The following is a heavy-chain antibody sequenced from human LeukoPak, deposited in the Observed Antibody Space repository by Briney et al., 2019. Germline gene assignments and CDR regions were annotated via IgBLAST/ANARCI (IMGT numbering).Heavy chain of an antibody. CDR2: FKQDVSEK. CDR3: ARDLRYSSGWSASGMDV. D-gene: IGHD6-19*01. V-gene: IGHV3-7*01. Sequence: GGSLRLSCAASGFTFSSYWMSWVRQAPGKGLEWVANFKQDVSEKYYVDSVKGRFTISRDNAKNSLYLQMNSLRAEDTAVYYCARDLRYSSGWSASGMDVWGKGTTVTISS. J-gene: IGHJ6*03. CDR1: GFTFSSYW.